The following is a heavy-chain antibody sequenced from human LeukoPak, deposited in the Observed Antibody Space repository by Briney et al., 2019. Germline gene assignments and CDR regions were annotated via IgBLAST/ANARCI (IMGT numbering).Heavy chain of an antibody. Sequence: GGSLRLSCAASGFTFSSYAMSWVRQAPGKGLEWVSAISGSGGSTYHADSVKGRFTISRDNSKNTLYLQMNSLRAEDTAVYYCAKAYSSSWYLKNFDYWGQGTLVTVSS. D-gene: IGHD6-13*01. J-gene: IGHJ4*02. V-gene: IGHV3-23*01. CDR2: ISGSGGST. CDR1: GFTFSSYA. CDR3: AKAYSSSWYLKNFDY.